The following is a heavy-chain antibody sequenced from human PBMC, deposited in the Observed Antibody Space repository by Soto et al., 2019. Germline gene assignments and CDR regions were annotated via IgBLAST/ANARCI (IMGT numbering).Heavy chain of an antibody. J-gene: IGHJ3*02. CDR2: INHSGST. Sequence: SETLSLTCAVYGGSFSGYYWSWIRQPPGKGLEWIGEINHSGSTNYNPSLKSRVTISVDTSKNQFSLKLSSVTAADTAVYYCARGFRPVFLRAFDIWGQGTVVTVSS. CDR1: GGSFSGYY. D-gene: IGHD1-20*01. CDR3: ARGFRPVFLRAFDI. V-gene: IGHV4-34*01.